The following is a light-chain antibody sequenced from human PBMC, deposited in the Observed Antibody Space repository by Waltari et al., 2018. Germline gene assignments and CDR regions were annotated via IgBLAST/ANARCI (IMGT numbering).Light chain of an antibody. CDR1: QSINSN. V-gene: IGKV3-15*01. CDR2: EAS. J-gene: IGKJ1*01. Sequence: IVITHSPATLSVSPGEGATISFSASQSINSNVALFQQKPGHSPRLLIYEASTRATGVPDRFSGIGSGTDFTLTISSLQSEDSATYYCQQYNNGPPETFGQGTKVEIK. CDR3: QQYNNGPPET.